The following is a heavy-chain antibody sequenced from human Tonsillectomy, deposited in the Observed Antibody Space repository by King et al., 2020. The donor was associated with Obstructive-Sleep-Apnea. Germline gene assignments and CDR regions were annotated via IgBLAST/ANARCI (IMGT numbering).Heavy chain of an antibody. CDR1: GFTFRSYA. J-gene: IGHJ3*02. D-gene: IGHD5-18*01. Sequence: HGQLVQSGGGVVQPGRSLRLSCAASGFTFRSYAMHWVRQAPGTGLEGVAVISYYGSNKYYADSVKGRCTISSDNSKNTLYLQMNSLRAEDTAVYYCARAYVDTAVDAFDIWGQGTMVTVSS. CDR2: ISYYGSNK. V-gene: IGHV3-30*04. CDR3: ARAYVDTAVDAFDI.